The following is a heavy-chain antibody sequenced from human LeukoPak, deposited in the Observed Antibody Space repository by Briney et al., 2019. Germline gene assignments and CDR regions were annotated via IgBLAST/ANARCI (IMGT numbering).Heavy chain of an antibody. CDR1: GGSISSSSYY. CDR2: IYYSGST. Sequence: SETLSLTCTVSGGSISSSSYYWGWIRQPPGKGLEWIGSIYYSGSTYYNPSLKSRVTISVDTSKNQFSLKLSSVTAADTAVYYCARVPYSSSLYYYYYMDVWGKGTTVTVSS. V-gene: IGHV4-39*07. J-gene: IGHJ6*03. CDR3: ARVPYSSSLYYYYYMDV. D-gene: IGHD6-6*01.